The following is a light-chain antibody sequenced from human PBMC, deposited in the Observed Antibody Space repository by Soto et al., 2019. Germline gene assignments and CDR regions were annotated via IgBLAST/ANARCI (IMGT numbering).Light chain of an antibody. CDR2: AAS. CDR3: QQRYSTPTVT. V-gene: IGKV1-39*01. Sequence: DIQMTQSPSSLSASVGDRVTITCRASQSISSYLNWYQQKPGKAPKLLIYAASSLQSGVPSRFSGSGSGTDFTLTISSLQPEDFATYYCQQRYSTPTVTFGQGTKVEIK. CDR1: QSISSY. J-gene: IGKJ1*01.